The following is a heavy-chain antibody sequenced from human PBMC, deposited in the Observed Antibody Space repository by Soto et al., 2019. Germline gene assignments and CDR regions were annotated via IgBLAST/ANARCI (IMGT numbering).Heavy chain of an antibody. D-gene: IGHD3-3*01. Sequence: ASVKVSCKASGYTFTSYAMHWVRQAPGQRLEWMGWINAGNGNTKYSQKFQGRVTITADESTSTAYMELSSLRSEDTAVYYCAYPWSGYQNWFDPWGQGTLVTVSS. CDR3: AYPWSGYQNWFDP. V-gene: IGHV1-3*01. CDR1: GYTFTSYA. J-gene: IGHJ5*02. CDR2: INAGNGNT.